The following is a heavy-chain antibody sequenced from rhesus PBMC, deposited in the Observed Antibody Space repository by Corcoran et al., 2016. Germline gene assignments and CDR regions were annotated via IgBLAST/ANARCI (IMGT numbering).Heavy chain of an antibody. CDR1: GGSISSYW. J-gene: IGHJ3*01. V-gene: IGHV4-147*01. Sequence: QVQLQESGPGVVKPSETLSLTCAVSGGSISSYWWGWIRQTPGKGLEWIGQIYGGSGSTSDNPSLKSRVTMSSDTSKNQFSLKLSSVTAADTAVYYGAKGPWGITDAFDFWGQGLRVTVSS. CDR2: IYGGSGST. CDR3: AKGPWGITDAFDF. D-gene: IGHD3-34*01.